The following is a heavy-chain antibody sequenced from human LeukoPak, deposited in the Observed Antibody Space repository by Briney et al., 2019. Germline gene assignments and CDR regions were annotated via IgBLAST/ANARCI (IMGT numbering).Heavy chain of an antibody. V-gene: IGHV3-74*01. CDR3: VREGGGSFLDSFDI. Sequence: GGSLRLSCAASGFTFSNYWMHWVRQAPGKGLVWVSRINSDGLITNYADSAKGRFTVSRDNPKNTLYLQMNSLRVEDTAVYYCVREGGGSFLDSFDIWGQGKLVTVSS. J-gene: IGHJ3*02. CDR2: INSDGLIT. D-gene: IGHD2-15*01. CDR1: GFTFSNYW.